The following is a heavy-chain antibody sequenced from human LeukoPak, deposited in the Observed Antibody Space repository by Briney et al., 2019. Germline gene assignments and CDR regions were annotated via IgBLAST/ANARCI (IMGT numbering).Heavy chain of an antibody. Sequence: ASVKVSCKASGYSFISYGISWVRQAPGQGLEWMGWISAYNGNTNYAQKLQDRVTLTTDTPTSTAYMELRSLRSDDTAVYYCARGRYSYGYCDYWGQGTLVTVSS. CDR2: ISAYNGNT. CDR3: ARGRYSYGYCDY. V-gene: IGHV1-18*01. CDR1: GYSFISYG. J-gene: IGHJ4*02. D-gene: IGHD5-18*01.